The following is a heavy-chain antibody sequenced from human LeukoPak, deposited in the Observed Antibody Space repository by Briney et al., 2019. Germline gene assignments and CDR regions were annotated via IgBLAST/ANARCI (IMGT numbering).Heavy chain of an antibody. CDR1: GFAFSDYF. CDR3: ARGWISAGDYAY. V-gene: IGHV3-74*03. CDR2: IHPHGRYA. Sequence: GGSLRLSCAASGFAFSDYFMHWVRQSPEKGLVWVSDIHPHGRYAAYADSVRGRFTISRDDAKNTLYLQMNSLTSEDTAVYYCARGWISAGDYAYWGQGTLVTVSS. J-gene: IGHJ4*02. D-gene: IGHD4-17*01.